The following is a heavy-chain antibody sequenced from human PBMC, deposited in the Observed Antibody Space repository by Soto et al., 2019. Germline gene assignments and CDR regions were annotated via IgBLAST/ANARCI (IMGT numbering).Heavy chain of an antibody. Sequence: PSETLSLTFTVSGGSITSNSYYWNWIRQHPGKGLEWIGYIHYSGSTYYNPSLKSRITISVDSSKSQFSLKLTSVTAADTAVYYCATTSGIALPVESWGQGTLVTVSS. CDR1: GGSITSNSYY. V-gene: IGHV4-31*03. D-gene: IGHD6-13*01. J-gene: IGHJ4*02. CDR3: ATTSGIALPVES. CDR2: IHYSGST.